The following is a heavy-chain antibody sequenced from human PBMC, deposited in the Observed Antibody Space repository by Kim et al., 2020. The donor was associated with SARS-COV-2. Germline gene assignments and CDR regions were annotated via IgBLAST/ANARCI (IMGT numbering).Heavy chain of an antibody. CDR1: GFTFSNYN. Sequence: GGSLRLSCAASGFTFSNYNMNWVRQAPGKGLEWVSYISSSSSTIYYADSVKGRFTISRDNAKNSLYLQMNSLRAEDTAVYYCAREGDSSSWYEVWFDPWGQGTLVTVSS. J-gene: IGHJ5*02. CDR3: AREGDSSSWYEVWFDP. CDR2: ISSSSSTI. D-gene: IGHD6-13*01. V-gene: IGHV3-48*04.